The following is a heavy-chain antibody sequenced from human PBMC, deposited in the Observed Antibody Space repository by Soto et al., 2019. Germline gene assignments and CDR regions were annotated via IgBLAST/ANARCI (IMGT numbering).Heavy chain of an antibody. CDR2: ITSDGSSS. CDR1: GFTFSGYW. J-gene: IGHJ4*02. Sequence: GGSLRLSCAASGFTFSGYWMHWVRQAPGKGLVWVSRITSDGSSSTYADSVKGRFTVSRDNAKNTLYLQVDSLRAEDTAVYYCARTREGGYFDSWGQGALVTVSS. V-gene: IGHV3-74*03. CDR3: ARTREGGYFDS.